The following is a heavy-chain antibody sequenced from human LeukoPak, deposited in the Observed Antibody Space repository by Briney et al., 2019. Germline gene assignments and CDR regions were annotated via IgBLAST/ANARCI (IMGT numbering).Heavy chain of an antibody. V-gene: IGHV3-21*01. CDR1: GFTFSSYS. Sequence: GGSLRLSCAASGFTFSSYSMNWVRQAPGKGLEWVSSISSSSSYIYYADSVKGRFTISRDNAKNSLYLQMNSLRAEDTAVYYCVRDETQWTHYFDYWGQGTLVTVSS. CDR3: VRDETQWTHYFDY. D-gene: IGHD6-19*01. J-gene: IGHJ4*02. CDR2: ISSSSSYI.